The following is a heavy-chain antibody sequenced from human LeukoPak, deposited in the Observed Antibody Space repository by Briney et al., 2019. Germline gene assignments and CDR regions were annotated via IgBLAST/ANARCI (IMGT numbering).Heavy chain of an antibody. D-gene: IGHD1-26*01. CDR3: ARHPPKSFFGY. CDR1: GGSISNYY. Sequence: PSEPLSLTCTVSGGSISNYYWSWIRQPPGKGLEWIAYIYYSGSTNYNPSLKSRVTISIDTSKNQFSLNLNSVTAADTAVYYCARHPPKSFFGYWGQGTLVTVSS. V-gene: IGHV4-59*08. J-gene: IGHJ4*02. CDR2: IYYSGST.